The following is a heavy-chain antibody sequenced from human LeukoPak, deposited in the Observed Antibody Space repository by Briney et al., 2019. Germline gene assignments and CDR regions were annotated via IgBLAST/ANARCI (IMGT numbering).Heavy chain of an antibody. CDR2: IVVGSGNT. CDR3: AAAPDYYNRGYYFDY. D-gene: IGHD3-22*01. CDR1: GFTFTSSA. V-gene: IGHV1-58*02. J-gene: IGHJ4*02. Sequence: ASVKVSRKASGFTFTSSAMQWVRQARGQRLEWIGWIVVGSGNTNYAQEFQERVTITRDMSTSTAYMELSSLRSEGTAVYYCAAAPDYYNRGYYFDYWGQGALVTVSS.